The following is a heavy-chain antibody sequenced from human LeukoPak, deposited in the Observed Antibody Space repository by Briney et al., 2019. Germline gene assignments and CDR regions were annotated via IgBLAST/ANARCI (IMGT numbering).Heavy chain of an antibody. Sequence: GGSLRLSCAASGFTFSSYSMNWVRQAPGKVLEWVSSISSSSSYIYYADSVKGRFTISRDNAKNSLYLQMNSLRAEDTAVYYCARAPTYYYDSSGYAFDIWGQGTMVTVSS. J-gene: IGHJ3*02. CDR1: GFTFSSYS. CDR3: ARAPTYYYDSSGYAFDI. D-gene: IGHD3-22*01. CDR2: ISSSSSYI. V-gene: IGHV3-21*01.